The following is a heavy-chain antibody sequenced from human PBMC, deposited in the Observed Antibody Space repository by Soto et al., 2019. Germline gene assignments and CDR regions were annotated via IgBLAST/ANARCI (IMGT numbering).Heavy chain of an antibody. V-gene: IGHV3-30-3*01. CDR1: GFTFSDYP. CDR2: ISYDGSTE. CDR3: TRAAFSTGWYPLY. J-gene: IGHJ4*02. Sequence: GGSLRLSCAASGFTFSDYPMHWVRQAPGKGLEWVGGISYDGSTEYYADSVKGRFTISRDNFEKTLYLQMNSLRADDTAVYYCTRAAFSTGWYPLYWGQGALVTVSS. D-gene: IGHD6-19*01.